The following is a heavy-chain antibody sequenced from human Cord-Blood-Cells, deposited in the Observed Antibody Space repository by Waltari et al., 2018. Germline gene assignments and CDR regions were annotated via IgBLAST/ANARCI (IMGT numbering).Heavy chain of an antibody. V-gene: IGHV4-34*01. D-gene: IGHD4-17*01. Sequence: QVQLQQWGAGLLKPSETLSLTCAVYGGSFSGYYWSWIRQPPGKGLEWIGEINHSRSTNYNPSLKSRVTISVDTSKNQFSLKLSSVTAADTAVYYCARAHPTYGDYAFDIWGQGTMVTDSS. CDR1: GGSFSGYY. CDR2: INHSRST. J-gene: IGHJ3*02. CDR3: ARAHPTYGDYAFDI.